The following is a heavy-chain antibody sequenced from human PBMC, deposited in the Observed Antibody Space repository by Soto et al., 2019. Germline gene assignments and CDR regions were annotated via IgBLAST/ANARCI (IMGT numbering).Heavy chain of an antibody. V-gene: IGHV3-30*18. J-gene: IGHJ4*02. CDR2: ISSDGTKE. CDR3: AKDVVSPHAYDSRGYPFDFDS. D-gene: IGHD3-22*01. CDR1: GFTFSTYG. Sequence: QVQLVESGGGVVQPGRSLRLSCAASGFTFSTYGMHWVRQAPGKGLEWVALISSDGTKEYYADSVKGRFTISRDNSKNTLYLQMNSLRIEDTAVYYCAKDVVSPHAYDSRGYPFDFDSWGQGSLVTVSS.